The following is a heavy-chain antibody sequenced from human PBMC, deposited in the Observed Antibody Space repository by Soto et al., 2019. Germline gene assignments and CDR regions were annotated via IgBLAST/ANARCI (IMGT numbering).Heavy chain of an antibody. D-gene: IGHD3-3*01. CDR3: ARGPPYYDFWSGYYI. CDR2: ISYDGSNK. CDR1: GFTFSSYA. Sequence: GGSLRLSCAASGFTFSSYAMHWVRQAPGKGLEWVAVISYDGSNKYYADSVKGRFTISRDNSKNTLYLQMNSLRAEDTAVYYCARGPPYYDFWSGYYIWGQGTLVTVSS. V-gene: IGHV3-30-3*01. J-gene: IGHJ4*02.